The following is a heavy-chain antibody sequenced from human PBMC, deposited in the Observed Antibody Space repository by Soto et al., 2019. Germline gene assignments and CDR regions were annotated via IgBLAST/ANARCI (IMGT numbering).Heavy chain of an antibody. J-gene: IGHJ6*02. CDR1: GFTFGNYA. CDR2: LSGSSLNT. CDR3: TTQFFLSSRKPPEDV. Sequence: GGSLRLSCEASGFTFGNYAMTWVRQGPGRGLEWVLALSGSSLNTYYADSVKGRFTISRDNSKNTMYLEMNSLRVDDTAVYYCTTQFFLSSRKPPEDVWGQGTPVTVSS. V-gene: IGHV3-23*01.